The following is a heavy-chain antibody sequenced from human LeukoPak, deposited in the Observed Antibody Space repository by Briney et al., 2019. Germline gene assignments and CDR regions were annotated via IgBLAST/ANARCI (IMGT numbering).Heavy chain of an antibody. D-gene: IGHD6-19*01. CDR1: GYTFTGYY. CDR3: ARGIAVRGAPYGPHFDY. Sequence: ASVKVSCKASGYTFTGYYMHWVRQAPGQGLEWMGWINPNSGGTNYAQKFQGRVTMTRDTSISTAYMELSRLRSDDTAVYYCARGIAVRGAPYGPHFDYWGQGTLVTVSS. CDR2: INPNSGGT. J-gene: IGHJ4*02. V-gene: IGHV1-2*02.